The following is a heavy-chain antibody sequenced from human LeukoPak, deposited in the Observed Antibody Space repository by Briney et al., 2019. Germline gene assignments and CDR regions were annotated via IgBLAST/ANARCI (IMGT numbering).Heavy chain of an antibody. CDR3: ARDDRPSGHDFDY. J-gene: IGHJ4*02. CDR1: GFTFRDYN. V-gene: IGHV3-49*03. CDR2: IRSKADGGTT. D-gene: IGHD6-6*01. Sequence: QAEGSLRLSCTASGFTFRDYNINWFRQAPGRGLEWVGFIRSKADGGTTEYAASVKGRFTISRDDSKNVAYLQINNLRAEDTALYYCARDDRPSGHDFDYSGQGTLVTVSS.